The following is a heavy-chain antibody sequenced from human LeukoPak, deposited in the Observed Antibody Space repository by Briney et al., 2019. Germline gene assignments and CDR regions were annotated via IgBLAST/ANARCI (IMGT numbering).Heavy chain of an antibody. Sequence: ASVKVSCKASGYTFTSYYMHWVRQAPGQGLEWMGIINPSGGSTSYAQKFQGRVTMTRDMSTSTVYMELSSLRSDDTAVYYCATSPDWSNWFDPWGQGTLVTVSS. CDR1: GYTFTSYY. V-gene: IGHV1-46*01. CDR3: ATSPDWSNWFDP. CDR2: INPSGGST. D-gene: IGHD3-9*01. J-gene: IGHJ5*02.